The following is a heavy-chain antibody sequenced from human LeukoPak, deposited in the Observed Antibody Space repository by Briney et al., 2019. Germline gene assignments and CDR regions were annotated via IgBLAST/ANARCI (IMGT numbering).Heavy chain of an antibody. D-gene: IGHD3-3*01. J-gene: IGHJ3*02. CDR1: GGSISSYY. CDR3: ARERLNYDFWSGDFDN. CDR2: IYYSGST. V-gene: IGHV4-59*12. Sequence: PSETLSLTCTVSGGSISSYYWSWIRQPPGKGLEWIGYIYYSGSTNYNPSLKSRVTISVDTSKNQFSLKLSSVTAADTAVYYCARERLNYDFWSGDFDNWGQGTMVTVSS.